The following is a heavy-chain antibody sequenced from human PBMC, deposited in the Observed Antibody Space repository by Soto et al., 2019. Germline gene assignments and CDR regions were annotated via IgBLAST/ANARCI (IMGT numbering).Heavy chain of an antibody. CDR1: GFTFSTYW. Sequence: EVQLVESGGGLVQPGGSQRLSCAASGFTFSTYWMHWVRHAPGKGLVWVSRINSDGSSTSYADSVKGRFTISRDNAKNTLYLHMTSLRAEDTAMYYCARVRCSGGRCRDADDIWGQGTMVTVYS. CDR2: INSDGSST. D-gene: IGHD2-15*01. V-gene: IGHV3-74*01. J-gene: IGHJ3*02. CDR3: ARVRCSGGRCRDADDI.